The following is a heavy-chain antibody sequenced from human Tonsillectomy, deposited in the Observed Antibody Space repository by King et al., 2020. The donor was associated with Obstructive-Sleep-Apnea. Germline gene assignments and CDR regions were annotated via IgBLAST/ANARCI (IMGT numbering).Heavy chain of an antibody. CDR2: IWYDGRKT. J-gene: IGHJ4*02. Sequence: VQLVESGGGVVQPGRSLRLSCAVSGFTFSSYGMHWVRQAPGKGLEWVAVIWYDGRKTYYADSVKGRFTISRDDSKNTLYLQMNTLRAEDTAVYYCARDGGVSGNYYPLDYWGQGTLVTVSS. D-gene: IGHD1-26*01. CDR1: GFTFSSYG. CDR3: ARDGGVSGNYYPLDY. V-gene: IGHV3-33*01.